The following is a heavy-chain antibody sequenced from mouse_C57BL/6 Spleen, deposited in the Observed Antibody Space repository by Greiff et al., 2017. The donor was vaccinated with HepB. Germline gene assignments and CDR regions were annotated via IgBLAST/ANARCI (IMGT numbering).Heavy chain of an antibody. CDR3: ARSSNYGYFDY. CDR2: INPGSGGT. J-gene: IGHJ2*01. Sequence: VQLQQSGAELVRPGTSVKVSCKASGYAFTNYLIEWVKQRPGQGLEWIGVINPGSGGTNYNEKFKGKATLTADKSSSTAYMQLSSLTSEDSAVYFCARSSNYGYFDYWGQGTTLTVS. V-gene: IGHV1-54*01. D-gene: IGHD2-5*01. CDR1: GYAFTNYL.